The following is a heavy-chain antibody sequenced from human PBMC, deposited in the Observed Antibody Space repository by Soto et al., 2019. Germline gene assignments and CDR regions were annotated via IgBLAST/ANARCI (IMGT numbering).Heavy chain of an antibody. V-gene: IGHV4-31*03. Sequence: SETLSLTCTVSGGSISSGGYYWSWIRQHPGKGLEWIGYIYYSGSTYYNPSLKSRVTISVDTSKNQFSLKLSSVTAADTAVYYCARAPYYDSLPFDYWGQGTLVTVSS. CDR2: IYYSGST. CDR3: ARAPYYDSLPFDY. D-gene: IGHD3-22*01. CDR1: GGSISSGGYY. J-gene: IGHJ4*02.